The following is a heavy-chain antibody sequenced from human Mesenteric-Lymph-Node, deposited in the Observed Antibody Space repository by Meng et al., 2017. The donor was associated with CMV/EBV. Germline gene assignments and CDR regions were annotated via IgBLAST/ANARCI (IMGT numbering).Heavy chain of an antibody. D-gene: IGHD4-11*01. J-gene: IGHJ6*02. Sequence: GGSLRLSCAASGFTFSSYSMNWVRQAPGKGLEWVSYISSSSSTIYYADSVKGRFTISRDNAKNSLYLQMNSLRAEDTAVYYCARYSNYVARNYYYGMDVWGQGTTVTVSS. CDR2: ISSSSSTI. CDR1: GFTFSSYS. CDR3: ARYSNYVARNYYYGMDV. V-gene: IGHV3-48*04.